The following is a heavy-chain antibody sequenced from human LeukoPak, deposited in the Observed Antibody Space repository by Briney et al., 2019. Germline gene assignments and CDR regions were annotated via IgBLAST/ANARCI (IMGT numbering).Heavy chain of an antibody. CDR1: GYTFTDYY. J-gene: IGHJ4*02. V-gene: IGHV1-2*02. D-gene: IGHD1-26*01. CDR2: INPYSGGT. Sequence: ASVKVSCKVSGYTFTDYYIHWVRQAPGQGLEWMGWINPYSGGTNYAQNFQGRVTMTRDTSISTGYMELSRLGSDDTAVYYCARIRGGNNYHFDYWGQGTLVTVSS. CDR3: ARIRGGNNYHFDY.